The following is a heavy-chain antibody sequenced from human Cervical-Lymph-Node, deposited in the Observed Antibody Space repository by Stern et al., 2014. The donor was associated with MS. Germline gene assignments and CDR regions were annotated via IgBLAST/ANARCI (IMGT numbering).Heavy chain of an antibody. D-gene: IGHD2-21*01. V-gene: IGHV1-69*01. Sequence: VQLVESGAGVKKPGSSVKVSCKASGGTFSSYAISWGRLAPGQGLERMGGIIPIFGTANYAQKFQGSVTITADESTSTAYMELSRLRSEDTAVYYGSLWRGDYYYYGMDVWGQGTTVTVSS. CDR3: SLWRGDYYYYGMDV. CDR1: GGTFSSYA. CDR2: IIPIFGTA. J-gene: IGHJ6*02.